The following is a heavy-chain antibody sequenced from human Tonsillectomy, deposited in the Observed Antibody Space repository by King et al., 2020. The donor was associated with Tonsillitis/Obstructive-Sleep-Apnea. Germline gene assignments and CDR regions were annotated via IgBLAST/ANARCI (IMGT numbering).Heavy chain of an antibody. CDR3: ASCSSTCCYSPGYDFWSGYHHHFDS. CDR1: GGSISSSSYY. Sequence: LQLQESGPGLVKPSETLSLTCTVSGGSISSSSYYWGWIRQPPGKGLEWIGSIYYSGSTYYNPSLKSRVTISVDTSKNQFSLKLSSVTAADTAVYYCASCSSTCCYSPGYDFWSGYHHHFDSWGQGTLVTVSS. J-gene: IGHJ4*02. V-gene: IGHV4-39*01. D-gene: IGHD3-3*01. CDR2: IYYSGST.